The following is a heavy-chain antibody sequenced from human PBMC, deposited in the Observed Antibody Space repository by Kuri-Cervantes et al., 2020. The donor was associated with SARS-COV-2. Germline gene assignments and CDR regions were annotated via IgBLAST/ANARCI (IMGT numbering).Heavy chain of an antibody. J-gene: IGHJ4*02. Sequence: GGSLRLSCAASGFSFSSYGMSWVRQAPGKGLEWVSSIYSSGSTYYADSVEGRFTSSRENYKNTVYLQLNSLRVEDTAVYYCARSTVGFDSWGQGTLVTVSS. CDR1: GFSFSSYG. CDR3: ARSTVGFDS. D-gene: IGHD4-23*01. V-gene: IGHV3-53*01. CDR2: IYSSGST.